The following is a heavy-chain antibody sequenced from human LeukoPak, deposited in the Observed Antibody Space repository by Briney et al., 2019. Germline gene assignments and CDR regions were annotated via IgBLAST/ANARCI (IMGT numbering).Heavy chain of an antibody. D-gene: IGHD2-2*01. CDR2: INDYTGDS. CDR1: GGSFTDYF. CDR3: ARLGYCSSTSCSPTPYYFDY. Sequence: SETLSLTCTVFGGSFTDYFWTWIRHSPGKGLEWIGEINDYTGDSKYNPSLNSRVSISLEKSKNQLSLELRSVTAADTAVYYCARLGYCSSTSCSPTPYYFDYWGQGTLVTVSS. J-gene: IGHJ4*02. V-gene: IGHV4-34*01.